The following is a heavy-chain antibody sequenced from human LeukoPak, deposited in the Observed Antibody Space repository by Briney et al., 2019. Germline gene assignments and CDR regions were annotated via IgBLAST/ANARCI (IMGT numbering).Heavy chain of an antibody. CDR1: GGSISSGSYY. D-gene: IGHD5-18*01. CDR2: IYTSGST. V-gene: IGHV4-61*02. CDR3: ARDRAMVADWYFDL. Sequence: SETLSLTCTVSGGSISSGSYYWSWIRQPAGKGLEWIGRIYTSGSTNYNPPLKSRVSISVDTSKSQFSLKLSSVTAADTAVYYCARDRAMVADWYFDLWGRGTLVTVSS. J-gene: IGHJ2*01.